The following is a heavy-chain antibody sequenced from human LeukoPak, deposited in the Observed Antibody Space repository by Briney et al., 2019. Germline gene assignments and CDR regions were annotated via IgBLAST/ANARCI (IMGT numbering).Heavy chain of an antibody. V-gene: IGHV1-69*13. CDR1: GGTFSSYA. CDR2: IIPIFGTA. J-gene: IGHJ4*02. CDR3: ARRKAKTPNYFDY. Sequence: SVKVSCKASGGTFSSYAISWVRQAPRQGLEWMGGIIPIFGTANYAQKFQGRVTITADESTSTAYMELSSLRSEDTAVYYCARRKAKTPNYFDYWGQGALVTVSS.